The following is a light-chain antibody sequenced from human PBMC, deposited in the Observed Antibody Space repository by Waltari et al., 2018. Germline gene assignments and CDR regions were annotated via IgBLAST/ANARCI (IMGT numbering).Light chain of an antibody. CDR1: QSVTRA. J-gene: IGKJ1*01. Sequence: IVFTQSPGTLSLYPAESATLSCRTSQSVTRAFAWYQHKAGQIPRLLIYGASNGATGIPDWFSGSGSWTDFSLTIISLEPEDFAVYYCQHYLRLPVTFGQGTKVEVK. CDR2: GAS. V-gene: IGKV3-20*01. CDR3: QHYLRLPVT.